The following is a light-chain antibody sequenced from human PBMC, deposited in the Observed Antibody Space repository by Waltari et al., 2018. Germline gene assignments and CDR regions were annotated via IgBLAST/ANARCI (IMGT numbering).Light chain of an antibody. CDR2: DAS. V-gene: IGKV1-9*01. CDR1: QDMSSY. CDR3: QQFSTYPLT. Sequence: IQLTQSPSFLSGSVGDRVTITCRASQDMSSYLPWYQQKPGKAPKLLIYDASTLQSGVPSRFSGGGSGTEFTLTISSLQPEDFATYYCQQFSTYPLTFGGGTKVDIK. J-gene: IGKJ4*01.